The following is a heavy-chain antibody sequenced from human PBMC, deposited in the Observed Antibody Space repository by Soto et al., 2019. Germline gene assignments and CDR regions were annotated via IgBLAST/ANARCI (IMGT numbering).Heavy chain of an antibody. V-gene: IGHV3-23*01. Sequence: EVQLLESGGGLARPGGSLRLSCAASGFTFSSYAMTWVRQAPGKGLEWVSGISTDGGRTYYAASVKGRFSISRDNSKNTMSLELHSLRAEDTAIYYCAKTGGYMYDAFDIWGQGTRVTVSS. D-gene: IGHD5-12*01. CDR1: GFTFSSYA. CDR2: ISTDGGRT. CDR3: AKTGGYMYDAFDI. J-gene: IGHJ3*02.